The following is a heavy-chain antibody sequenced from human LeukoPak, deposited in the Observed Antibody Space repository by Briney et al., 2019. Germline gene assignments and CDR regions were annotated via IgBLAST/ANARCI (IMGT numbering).Heavy chain of an antibody. CDR1: GFTFSSYW. CDR3: ARASGDIVETATMGSY. CDR2: INSDGSST. V-gene: IGHV3-74*01. D-gene: IGHD5-18*01. Sequence: PGGSLRLSCAASGFTFSSYWMHWVRQAPGKGLVWVSRINSDGSSTSYADSAKGRFTISRDNAKNSLYLQMNSLRAEDTAVYYCARASGDIVETATMGSYWGQGTLVTVSS. J-gene: IGHJ4*02.